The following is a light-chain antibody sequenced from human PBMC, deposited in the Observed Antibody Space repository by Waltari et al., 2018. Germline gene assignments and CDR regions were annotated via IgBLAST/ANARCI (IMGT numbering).Light chain of an antibody. CDR2: QAM. J-gene: IGLJ2*01. CDR3: QAWDTTIVV. CDR1: HLGHNF. V-gene: IGLV3-1*01. Sequence: SYELTQPPSVSVSPGQTAPITCSAAHLGHNFVAWYQQKSGQSPVLVIYQAMKRPSGLPERFSGSNSGNTATLTISGTQVDDEADFYCQAWDTTIVVFGGGTKLTVL.